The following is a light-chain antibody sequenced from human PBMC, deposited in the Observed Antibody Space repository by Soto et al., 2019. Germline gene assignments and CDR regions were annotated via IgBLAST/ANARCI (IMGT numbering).Light chain of an antibody. CDR2: KAS. J-gene: IGKJ1*01. CDR1: QSIDKW. CDR3: QQYNRFSWT. V-gene: IGKV1-5*03. Sequence: DIQMTQSPSTLSASVGDRVTITCRASQSIDKWLAWYQQKPGKAPKLLIYKASLLQSGVPSRFSGSGSGTEFTLAISSRQPDGVGLYFGQQYNRFSWTFGHGTKVQSK.